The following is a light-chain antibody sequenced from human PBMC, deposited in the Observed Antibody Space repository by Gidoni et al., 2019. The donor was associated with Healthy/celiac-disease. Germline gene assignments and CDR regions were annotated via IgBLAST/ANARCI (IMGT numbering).Light chain of an antibody. CDR2: EES. J-gene: IGKJ4*01. Sequence: EIVMTQSPATLSVSPGERATPSCRASKSISINLAWFQQKPGQSPRLLIYEESTRATGIPARFSGSGSGTEFTLTISSLQSEDFAVYYCQQYNSWPLTFGGGTKVEIK. CDR1: KSISIN. V-gene: IGKV3-15*01. CDR3: QQYNSWPLT.